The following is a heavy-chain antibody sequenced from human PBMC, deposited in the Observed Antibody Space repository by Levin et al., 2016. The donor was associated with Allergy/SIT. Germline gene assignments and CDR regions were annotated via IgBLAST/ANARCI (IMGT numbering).Heavy chain of an antibody. J-gene: IGHJ4*02. CDR1: GFTFSSYA. D-gene: IGHD3-22*01. Sequence: GGSLRLSCAASGFTFSSYAMSWVRQAPGKGLKWVSAISGSGGSTYYADSVKGRFTISRDNSKNTLYLQMNSLRAEDTAVYYCAKDRVSYSSGCPPAHWGQGTLVTVSS. CDR2: ISGSGGST. CDR3: AKDRVSYSSGCPPAH. V-gene: IGHV3-23*01.